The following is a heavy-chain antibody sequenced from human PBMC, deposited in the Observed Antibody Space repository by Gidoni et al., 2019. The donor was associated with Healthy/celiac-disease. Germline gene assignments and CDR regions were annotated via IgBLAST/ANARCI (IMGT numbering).Heavy chain of an antibody. CDR1: GFPFDDYA. J-gene: IGHJ6*02. Sequence: EVQLVESGGGLVQPGRSLRLSCAASGFPFDDYAMHWVRQAPGKGLEWVSGISWNSGSIGEEESVKGRFTISRDNAKNSLYLQMNSLRAEDTALYYCEKDISLAVAVDNYYGMDVWGQGTTVTVSS. CDR2: ISWNSGSI. V-gene: IGHV3-9*01. D-gene: IGHD6-19*01. CDR3: EKDISLAVAVDNYYGMDV.